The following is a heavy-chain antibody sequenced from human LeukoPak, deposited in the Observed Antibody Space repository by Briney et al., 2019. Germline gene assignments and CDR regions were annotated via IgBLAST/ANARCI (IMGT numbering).Heavy chain of an antibody. J-gene: IGHJ4*02. CDR1: GFTFGDYA. CDR2: ISGSGGST. CDR3: ARGGGYYAIDY. Sequence: GGSLRLSCTASGFTFGDYAMSWIRQAPGKGLEWVSTISGSGGSTYYADSVKGRFTISRDNSKNTLYLQMNNLRAEDTAVYYCARGGGYYAIDYWGQGTLVTVSS. V-gene: IGHV3-23*01. D-gene: IGHD1-26*01.